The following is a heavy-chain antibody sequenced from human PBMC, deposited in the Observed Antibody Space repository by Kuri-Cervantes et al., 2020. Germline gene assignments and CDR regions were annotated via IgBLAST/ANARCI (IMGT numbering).Heavy chain of an antibody. D-gene: IGHD5-18*01. V-gene: IGHV3-13*01. CDR1: GFTFSSYS. Sequence: GESLKISCAASGFTFSSYSMNWVRQAPGKRLEWVSAIGTAGDTYYPGSVKGRFTISRENAKNSLYLQMNSLRAEDTAVYYCARDWYSYGYESPFDYWGQGTLVTVSS. J-gene: IGHJ4*02. CDR3: ARDWYSYGYESPFDY. CDR2: IGTAGDT.